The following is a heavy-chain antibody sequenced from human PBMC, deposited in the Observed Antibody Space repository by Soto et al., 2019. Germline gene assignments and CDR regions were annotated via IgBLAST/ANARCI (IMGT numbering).Heavy chain of an antibody. CDR1: GFTFRNYG. Sequence: GGSLRLSCAASGFTFRNYGMNWVRQAPGKGLEWVSYIGIGSSTKYYADSVKGRFTISRDNSRNTLFLQMNSLRAEDTAVYYCARDYYKYYDSSGYYRSPAYWGQGTLVTV. CDR2: IGIGSSTK. V-gene: IGHV3-48*01. D-gene: IGHD3-22*01. CDR3: ARDYYKYYDSSGYYRSPAY. J-gene: IGHJ4*02.